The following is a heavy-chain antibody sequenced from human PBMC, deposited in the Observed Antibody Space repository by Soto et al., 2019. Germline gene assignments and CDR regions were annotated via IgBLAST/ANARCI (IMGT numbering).Heavy chain of an antibody. Sequence: GGSLRLSCAASGFTFSSYGMHWVCQAPGKGLEWVAVISYDGSNKYYADSVKGRFTISRDNSKNTLYLQMNSLRAEDTGVYYCAKVLRNRRHSGSYYYYYYGMDVWGQGTTVTVSS. D-gene: IGHD1-26*01. CDR1: GFTFSSYG. CDR2: ISYDGSNK. J-gene: IGHJ6*02. V-gene: IGHV3-30*18. CDR3: AKVLRNRRHSGSYYYYYYGMDV.